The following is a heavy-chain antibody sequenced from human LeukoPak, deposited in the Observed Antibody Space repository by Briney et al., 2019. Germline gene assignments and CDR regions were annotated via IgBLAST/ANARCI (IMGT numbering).Heavy chain of an antibody. D-gene: IGHD3-10*01. CDR3: ASLLWFGELSGDDAFDI. CDR1: GYTFTSYG. V-gene: IGHV1-18*01. Sequence: ASVKVSCKASGYTFTSYGISWVRQAPAQGLEWMGWISAYNGNTNYAQKLQGRVTMTTDTSTSTAYMELRSLRSDDTAVYYCASLLWFGELSGDDAFDIWGQGTMVTVSS. J-gene: IGHJ3*02. CDR2: ISAYNGNT.